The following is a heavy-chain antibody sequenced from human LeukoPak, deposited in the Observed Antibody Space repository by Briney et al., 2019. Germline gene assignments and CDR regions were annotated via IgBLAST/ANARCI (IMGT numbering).Heavy chain of an antibody. V-gene: IGHV3-23*01. CDR3: AKDGRVSAAARYH. CDR2: ISGSGGST. Sequence: TGGSLRLSCAASGFTFSSYAMSWVRQAPGKGLEWVSAISGSGGSTYYADSVKGRLTISRDNSKNTLYLQMNSLRAEDTAVYYCAKDGRVSAAARYHWGQGTLVTVSS. D-gene: IGHD6-13*01. J-gene: IGHJ5*02. CDR1: GFTFSSYA.